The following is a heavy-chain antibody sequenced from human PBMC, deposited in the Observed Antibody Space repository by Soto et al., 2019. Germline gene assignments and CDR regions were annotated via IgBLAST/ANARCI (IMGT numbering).Heavy chain of an antibody. V-gene: IGHV1-69*01. CDR2: IIPIFGTE. Sequence: QVQLVQSGAEVKKPGSSVKVSCKVSGGTFSSHSINWVRQAPGQGPEWMGGIIPIFGTENYAQKFQGSVTITADESTSTAYMELSSLTSEDTALYYCSTSVYCSTTRCYYYYGLDVWGQGTPVIVSS. CDR1: GGTFSSHS. CDR3: STSVYCSTTRCYYYYGLDV. D-gene: IGHD2-2*01. J-gene: IGHJ6*02.